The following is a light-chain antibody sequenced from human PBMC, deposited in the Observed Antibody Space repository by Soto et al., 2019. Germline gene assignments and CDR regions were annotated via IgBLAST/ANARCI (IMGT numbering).Light chain of an antibody. J-gene: IGLJ3*02. Sequence: QTVVTQEPSFSVSPGGTVTLTCALSSGSVSSSNSPSWYQQTPGQAPRTLIYSTNTRSSGVPDRFSGSILGNKAALTITGTQADDASDYYCGLYMGSGTWLFGGGTKLTVL. V-gene: IGLV8-61*01. CDR1: SGSVSSSNS. CDR2: STN. CDR3: GLYMGSGTWL.